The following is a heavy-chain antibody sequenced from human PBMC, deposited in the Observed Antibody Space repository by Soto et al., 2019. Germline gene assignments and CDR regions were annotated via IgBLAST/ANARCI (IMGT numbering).Heavy chain of an antibody. J-gene: IGHJ4*02. V-gene: IGHV4-34*01. CDR1: GGSFSGYY. Sequence: SETLSLTCAAYGGSFSGYYWSWIRQPPGKGLEWIGEINHSGSTNYNPSLKSRVTISVDTSKNQFSLKLSSVTAADTAVYYCARAIFYDSSPYWGQGTLVTVSS. CDR3: ARAIFYDSSPY. CDR2: INHSGST. D-gene: IGHD3-22*01.